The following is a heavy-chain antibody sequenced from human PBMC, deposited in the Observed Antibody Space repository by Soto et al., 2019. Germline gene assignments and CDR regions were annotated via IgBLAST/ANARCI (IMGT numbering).Heavy chain of an antibody. D-gene: IGHD3-3*01. V-gene: IGHV1-3*01. J-gene: IGHJ3*02. CDR2: INAGNGNT. CDR3: ARDRYDCDAFDI. CDR1: GGTFSSYT. Sequence: ASVKVSCKASGGTFSSYTISWVRQAPGQRLEWMGWINAGNGNTKYSQKFQGRVTITRDTSASTAYMELSSLRSEDTAVYYCARDRYDCDAFDIWGQGTMVTVSS.